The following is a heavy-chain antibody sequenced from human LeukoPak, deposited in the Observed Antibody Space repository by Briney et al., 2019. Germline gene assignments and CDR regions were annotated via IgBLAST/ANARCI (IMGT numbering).Heavy chain of an antibody. Sequence: ASVTVSFKVSGYTLTELSIHWVRPAPGKGLEWIGGFDSEDGETIYAQKLQGRVTMTEDTSTDTAYMELSSLRSEDTSVYYCATDLDSRGYTNWGQGTLVTVSA. CDR2: FDSEDGET. CDR3: ATDLDSRGYTN. D-gene: IGHD3-22*01. J-gene: IGHJ4*02. CDR1: GYTLTELS. V-gene: IGHV1-24*01.